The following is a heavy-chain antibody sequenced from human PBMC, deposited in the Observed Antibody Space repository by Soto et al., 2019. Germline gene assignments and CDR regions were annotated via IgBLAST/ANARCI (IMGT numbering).Heavy chain of an antibody. CDR1: GGSISSYY. V-gene: IGHV4-59*01. D-gene: IGHD1-26*01. J-gene: IGHJ5*02. Sequence: QVQLQESGPGLVKPSETLSLTCTVSGGSISSYYWSWIRQPPGKGLEWIGYIYYSGSTNYNPSLKSRVTISVDTSKNQFSLKLSSVTAVDTAVYYCARDIGGATSWGFDPWGQGTLVTVSS. CDR2: IYYSGST. CDR3: ARDIGGATSWGFDP.